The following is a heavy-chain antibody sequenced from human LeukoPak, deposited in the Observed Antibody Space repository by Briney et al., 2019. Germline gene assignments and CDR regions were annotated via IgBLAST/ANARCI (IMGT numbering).Heavy chain of an antibody. CDR3: ARSRVRGVITRYFDY. Sequence: SETLSLTCTVSGGSISYYYWSWIRQPPGKGLEWIGYIYYSGSTNYNPSLKSRVTISVDTSKNQFSLKLSSVTAADTAVYYCARSRVRGVITRYFDYWGQGALVTVSS. J-gene: IGHJ4*02. D-gene: IGHD3-10*01. CDR2: IYYSGST. CDR1: GGSISYYY. V-gene: IGHV4-59*01.